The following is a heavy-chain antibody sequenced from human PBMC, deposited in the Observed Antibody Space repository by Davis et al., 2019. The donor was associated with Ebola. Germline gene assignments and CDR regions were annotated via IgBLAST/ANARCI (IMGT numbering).Heavy chain of an antibody. V-gene: IGHV1-69*13. D-gene: IGHD3-3*01. J-gene: IGHJ6*04. CDR3: ARSSSDFWSGYYTYYYYYDMDV. CDR1: GGTFSSYA. Sequence: AASVKVSCKASGGTFSSYAISWVRQAPGQGLEWMGGIIPIFGTANYAQKFQGRVTITADESTSTAYMELSSLRSEDTAVYYCARSSSDFWSGYYTYYYYYDMDVWGKGTTVTVSS. CDR2: IIPIFGTA.